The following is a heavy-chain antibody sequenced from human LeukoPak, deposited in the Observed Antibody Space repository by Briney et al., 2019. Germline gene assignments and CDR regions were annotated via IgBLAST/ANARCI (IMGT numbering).Heavy chain of an antibody. CDR3: ARGRDGYNLEYYYYYYMDV. Sequence: GGSLRLSCAASGFTFSSYWMHWVRQAPGMGLVWVSRLSGDESSTSYADSVKGRSTIFRDNAKNTLYLQMNSLRAEDTAVYYCARGRDGYNLEYYYYYYMDVWGKGTTVTVSS. J-gene: IGHJ6*03. CDR2: LSGDESST. CDR1: GFTFSSYW. D-gene: IGHD5-24*01. V-gene: IGHV3-74*01.